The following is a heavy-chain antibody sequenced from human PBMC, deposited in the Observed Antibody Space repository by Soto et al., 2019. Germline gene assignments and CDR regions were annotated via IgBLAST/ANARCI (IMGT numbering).Heavy chain of an antibody. Sequence: GSLRLSCAASGFTFSGSAMHWVRQASGKGLEWVGRIRSKANSYATAYAASVKGRFTISRDDSKNTAYLQMNSLKTEDTAVYYCTRHIMDPPRGGYCSGGSCYSYYYYGMDVWGQGTTVTVSS. CDR1: GFTFSGSA. V-gene: IGHV3-73*01. CDR3: TRHIMDPPRGGYCSGGSCYSYYYYGMDV. D-gene: IGHD2-15*01. CDR2: IRSKANSYAT. J-gene: IGHJ6*02.